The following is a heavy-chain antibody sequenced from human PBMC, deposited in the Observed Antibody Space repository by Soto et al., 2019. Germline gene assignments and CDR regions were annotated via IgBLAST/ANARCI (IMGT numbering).Heavy chain of an antibody. D-gene: IGHD6-19*01. CDR1: GYTFTGYY. J-gene: IGHJ1*01. V-gene: IGHV1-2*02. Sequence: QVQLVQSGAEVKKPGASVKVSCKASGYTFTGYYMHWVRQAPGQGLEWMGWINPNSGGTNYAQKFQGRVTMTRDTAISTADMERSRRRSDDTAVYDGAMEDSSGRYGYFQHWGQGTQDTVSS. CDR3: AMEDSSGRYGYFQH. CDR2: INPNSGGT.